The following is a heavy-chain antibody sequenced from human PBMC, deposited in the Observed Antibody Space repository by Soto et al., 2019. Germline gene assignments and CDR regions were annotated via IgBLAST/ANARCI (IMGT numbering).Heavy chain of an antibody. V-gene: IGHV1-69*02. D-gene: IGHD3-16*01. Sequence: QVQLVQSGAEVKKPGSSVKVSCKASGGTFSSYTISWVRQAPGQGLEWMGRIIPILGIANYAQKFQGRVTITADKSTSTAYMELSRLRSEDTAVYYCARLSPGGGGDFDYGGQGTLVTVSS. CDR3: ARLSPGGGGDFDY. CDR1: GGTFSSYT. J-gene: IGHJ4*02. CDR2: IIPILGIA.